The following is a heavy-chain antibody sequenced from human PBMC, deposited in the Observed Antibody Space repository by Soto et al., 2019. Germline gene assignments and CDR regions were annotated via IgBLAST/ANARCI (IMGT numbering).Heavy chain of an antibody. V-gene: IGHV3-23*01. CDR2: ISGSGGST. CDR1: GFTFSSYA. CDR3: VKDPGYYGSGSYDY. J-gene: IGHJ4*02. D-gene: IGHD3-10*01. Sequence: GGSLRLSCAASGFTFSSYAMSWVRQAPGKGLEWVSAISGSGGSTYYADSVKGRFTISRDNSKNTLYLQMNSLRAEDTAVYYCVKDPGYYGSGSYDYWGQGTLVTVSS.